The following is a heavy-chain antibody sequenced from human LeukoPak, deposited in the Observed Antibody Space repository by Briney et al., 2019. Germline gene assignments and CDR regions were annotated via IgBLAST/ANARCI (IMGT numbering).Heavy chain of an antibody. CDR1: GFTFSSYA. CDR2: ISGSGGST. J-gene: IGHJ4*02. Sequence: GGSLRLSXAASGFTFSSYAMSWVCQAPGKGLEWVSAISGSGGSTYYADSVKGRFTISRDNSKNTLYLQMNSLRAEDTAVYYCAKVTGVAGTVDYWGQGTLVTVSS. D-gene: IGHD6-19*01. V-gene: IGHV3-23*01. CDR3: AKVTGVAGTVDY.